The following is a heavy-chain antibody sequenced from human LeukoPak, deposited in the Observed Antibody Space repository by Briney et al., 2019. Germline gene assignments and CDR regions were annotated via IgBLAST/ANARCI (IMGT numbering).Heavy chain of an antibody. V-gene: IGHV3-21*01. J-gene: IGHJ4*02. CDR2: ITARSKSI. CDR1: GFTFSSHD. D-gene: IGHD3-10*02. Sequence: GGSLRFSCATSGFTFSSHDMNWVRQAPGKGLEWVSSITARSKSIDYADSVKGRFAISRDNAKNSLFLQMDSLRVEDTAVYYCAKFVRGLDYWGQGTLVTVSS. CDR3: AKFVRGLDY.